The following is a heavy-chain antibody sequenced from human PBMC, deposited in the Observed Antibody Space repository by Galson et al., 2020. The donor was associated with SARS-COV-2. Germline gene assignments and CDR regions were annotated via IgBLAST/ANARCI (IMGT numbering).Heavy chain of an antibody. D-gene: IGHD6-13*01. V-gene: IGHV3-21*01. CDR2: ISSSSSYI. CDR3: ARGVHSSPSVFQI. CDR1: GFTLNSYS. Sequence: GESLKISCEASGFTLNSYSMNWVRQAPGKGLEWVSSISSSSSYIYYSDSVKGRFTISRDNAKNSLYLQMNSLGAEDTAVYYCARGVHSSPSVFQIWGQGTMVTVSS. J-gene: IGHJ3*02.